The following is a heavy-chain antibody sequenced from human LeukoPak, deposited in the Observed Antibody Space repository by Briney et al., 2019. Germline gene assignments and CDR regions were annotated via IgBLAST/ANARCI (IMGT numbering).Heavy chain of an antibody. Sequence: SVKVSCKASGFTFASSAVQWVRQARGQRLEWIGWIVVGSANTNYAQKLQERVTINRDMSTGTAYMELSSLRSEDTAVYYCAAFDAGDCGGDCPYFSFPWGQGTLVTVSS. CDR1: GFTFASSA. J-gene: IGHJ5*02. V-gene: IGHV1-58*01. CDR2: IVVGSANT. D-gene: IGHD2-21*02. CDR3: AAFDAGDCGGDCPYFSFP.